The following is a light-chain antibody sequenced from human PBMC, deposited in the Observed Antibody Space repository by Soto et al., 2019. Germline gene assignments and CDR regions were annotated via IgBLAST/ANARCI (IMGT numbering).Light chain of an antibody. CDR3: CSYAGSSTSVV. Sequence: QSALIQPASVSGSPGQLITISCTGTSSDVGSYNLVSWYQQHPGKAPKLMIYEGSKRPSGVSNRFSGSKSGNTASLTISGLQAEDEADYYCCSYAGSSTSVVFGGGTKLTVL. J-gene: IGLJ2*01. CDR1: SSDVGSYNL. V-gene: IGLV2-23*01. CDR2: EGS.